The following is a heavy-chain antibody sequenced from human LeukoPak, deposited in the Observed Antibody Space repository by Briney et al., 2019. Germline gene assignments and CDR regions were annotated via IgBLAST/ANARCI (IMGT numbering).Heavy chain of an antibody. V-gene: IGHV3-23*01. Sequence: PGGSLRLSCIASGFSFSSYAMSWVRQAPGKGLEWVTAISGSGGSTYYADSVKGRFTISRDNSKNTLYLQMNSLRAEDTAVYYCAKLILGSSWYREDDCWGRGTLVTVSS. CDR3: AKLILGSSWYREDDC. CDR2: ISGSGGST. D-gene: IGHD6-13*01. CDR1: GFSFSSYA. J-gene: IGHJ4*02.